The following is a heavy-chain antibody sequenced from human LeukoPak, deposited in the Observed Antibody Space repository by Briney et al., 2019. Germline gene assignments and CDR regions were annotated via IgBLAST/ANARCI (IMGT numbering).Heavy chain of an antibody. V-gene: IGHV1-2*02. CDR2: INPNSGGT. CDR3: ARWEESSD. J-gene: IGHJ4*02. D-gene: IGHD1-26*01. Sequence: GASVKVSYKASRYTFTGYYMHWVRQAPGQGLEWMGWINPNSGGTNYAQKFQGRVTMTRDTSISTAYMELSRLRSDDTAVYYWARWEESSDWGQGTLVTVSS. CDR1: RYTFTGYY.